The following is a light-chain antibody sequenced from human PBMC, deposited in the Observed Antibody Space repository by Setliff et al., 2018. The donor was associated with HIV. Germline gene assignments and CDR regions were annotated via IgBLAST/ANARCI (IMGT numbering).Light chain of an antibody. CDR3: CSYAGSSTFPYV. J-gene: IGLJ1*01. CDR2: EVT. CDR1: SSDVGSYNL. Sequence: QSALTQPASVSGSPGQSITISSTGTSSDVGSYNLVSWYQQHPGKAPKVMLYEVTKRPSGVSNRFSGSQSGNAASLTISGLQAEDEADYYCCSYAGSSTFPYVFGTVTKVHRP. V-gene: IGLV2-23*02.